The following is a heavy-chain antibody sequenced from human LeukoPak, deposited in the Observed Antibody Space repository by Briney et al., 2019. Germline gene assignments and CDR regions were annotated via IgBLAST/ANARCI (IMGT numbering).Heavy chain of an antibody. Sequence: SVKVSCKASGGTFSSYAISWVRQAPGQGLEWMGGIIPIFGTANYAQKFQGRVTITTDESTSTAYMELSSLRSEDTAVYYCATIYEAVAGSGYFDYWGQGTLVTVS. CDR2: IIPIFGTA. CDR1: GGTFSSYA. J-gene: IGHJ4*02. D-gene: IGHD6-19*01. V-gene: IGHV1-69*05. CDR3: ATIYEAVAGSGYFDY.